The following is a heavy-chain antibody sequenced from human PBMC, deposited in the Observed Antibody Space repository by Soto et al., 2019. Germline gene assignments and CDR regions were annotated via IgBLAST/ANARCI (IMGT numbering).Heavy chain of an antibody. V-gene: IGHV4-59*01. CDR2: IYYSGST. Sequence: SETLSLTCTVSGGSISSYYWSWIRQPPGKGLEWIGYIYYSGSTNYNPSLKSRVTISVDTSKNQFSLKLSSVTAADTAVYYCARVFVPGYSSGWFNEPTPQAFDPWGQGTLVTVSS. D-gene: IGHD6-19*01. CDR1: GGSISSYY. CDR3: ARVFVPGYSSGWFNEPTPQAFDP. J-gene: IGHJ5*02.